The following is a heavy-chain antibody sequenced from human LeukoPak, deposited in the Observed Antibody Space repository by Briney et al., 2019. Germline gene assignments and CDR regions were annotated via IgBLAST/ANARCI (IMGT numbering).Heavy chain of an antibody. J-gene: IGHJ4*02. CDR2: INHSGST. CDR1: GGSFSGYY. D-gene: IGHD3-22*01. CDR3: ARRDDSSGYHKIFDY. V-gene: IGHV4-34*01. Sequence: SETLSLTCAVYGGSFSGYYWSWIRQPPGKGLEWIGEINHSGSTNYNPSLKSRVTISIDTSKNQFYLKLSSLTAADTAVYYCARRDDSSGYHKIFDYWGPGTLVTVSS.